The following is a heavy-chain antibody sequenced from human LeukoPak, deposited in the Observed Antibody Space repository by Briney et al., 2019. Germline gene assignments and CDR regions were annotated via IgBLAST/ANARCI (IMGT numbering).Heavy chain of an antibody. CDR3: AGSYSGIYSFFDY. CDR1: GFTFSSYA. D-gene: IGHD1-26*01. CDR2: ISYDGSNK. J-gene: IGHJ4*02. V-gene: IGHV3-30-3*01. Sequence: GGSLRLSCAASGFTFSSYAMHWVRQAPGKGLEWVAVISYDGSNKYYADSVKGRFTISRDNSKNTLYLQMNSLRAEDTAVYYCAGSYSGIYSFFDYWGQGTLVTVSS.